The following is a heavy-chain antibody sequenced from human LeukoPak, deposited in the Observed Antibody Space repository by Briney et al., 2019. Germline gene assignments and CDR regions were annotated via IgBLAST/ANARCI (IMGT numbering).Heavy chain of an antibody. J-gene: IGHJ4*02. CDR1: GGTFSSYA. CDR2: IIPIFGTA. Sequence: SVKVSCKASGGTFSSYAISWVRQAPGQGLEWMGGIIPIFGTANYAQKFQGRVTITADKSTSTAYMELSSLRSEDTAVYYCARHQADYGDRRFDYWGQGTLDTVSS. V-gene: IGHV1-69*06. D-gene: IGHD4-17*01. CDR3: ARHQADYGDRRFDY.